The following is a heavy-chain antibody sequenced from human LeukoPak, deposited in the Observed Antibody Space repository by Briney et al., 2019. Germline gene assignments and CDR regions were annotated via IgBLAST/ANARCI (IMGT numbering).Heavy chain of an antibody. CDR2: ISYDGSNK. CDR3: AKEREVLDTAMVTYYFDY. CDR1: GFTFSSYG. Sequence: GGSLRLSCAASGFTFSSYGMHWVRQAPGKGLEWVAVISYDGSNKYYADSVKGRFTSSRDNSKNTLYLQMNSLRAEDTAVYYCAKEREVLDTAMVTYYFDYWGQGTLVTVSS. D-gene: IGHD5-18*01. J-gene: IGHJ4*02. V-gene: IGHV3-30*18.